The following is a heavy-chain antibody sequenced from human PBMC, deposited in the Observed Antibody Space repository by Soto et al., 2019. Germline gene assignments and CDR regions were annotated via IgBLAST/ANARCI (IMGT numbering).Heavy chain of an antibody. CDR3: AREGRSLGAFDI. V-gene: IGHV3-13*05. J-gene: IGHJ3*02. Sequence: EVQLVESGGGLVQPGGSLRLSCAASGFTFSSSDMHWVRQTPDKSLEWVSGIGTAGDPFYLGSVKGRFTISRENAKNSLYLQMNSLRVGDTXXXXCAREGRSLGAFDIWGQGTMVTVSS. CDR1: GFTFSSSD. D-gene: IGHD7-27*01. CDR2: IGTAGDP.